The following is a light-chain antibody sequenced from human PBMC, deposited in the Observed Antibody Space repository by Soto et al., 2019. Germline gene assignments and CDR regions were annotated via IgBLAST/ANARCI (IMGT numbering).Light chain of an antibody. V-gene: IGKV3-11*01. CDR2: DAS. CDR1: QSVSSY. J-gene: IGKJ4*01. Sequence: EIVLTQSPATLSLSPGERATLSCRASQSVSSYLAWYQQKPGQAPRLLIYDASNRATCIPARFSGSGSGTDFTITISSLEPEDFAVYYCQQRSNWPPLTFGGGTKVEIK. CDR3: QQRSNWPPLT.